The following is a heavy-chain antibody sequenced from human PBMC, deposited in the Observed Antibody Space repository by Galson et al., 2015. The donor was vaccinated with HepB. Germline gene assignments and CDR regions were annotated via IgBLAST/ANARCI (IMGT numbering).Heavy chain of an antibody. CDR1: GFTFSSYA. V-gene: IGHV3-30*04. J-gene: IGHJ3*02. CDR2: ISYDGSNK. Sequence: SLRLSCAASGFTFSSYAMHWVRQAPGKGLEWVAVISYDGSNKYYADSVKGRFTISRDNSKNTLYLQMNSLRAEDTAVYYCARDPWPPGNPGAFDIWGQGTMVTVSS. CDR3: ARDPWPPGNPGAFDI.